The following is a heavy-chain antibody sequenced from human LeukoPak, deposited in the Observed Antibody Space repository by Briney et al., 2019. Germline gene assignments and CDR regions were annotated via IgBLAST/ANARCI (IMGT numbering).Heavy chain of an antibody. Sequence: PGGSLRLSCAASGFTFSSYEMNWVHQAPGKGLEWVSYISSSSTIYYADSVRGRFTISRDNAKNSLYLQMNSLRAEDTAVYYCARGYGSGSYYLYWGQGTLVTVSS. V-gene: IGHV3-48*03. CDR1: GFTFSSYE. J-gene: IGHJ4*02. D-gene: IGHD3-10*01. CDR2: ISSSSTI. CDR3: ARGYGSGSYYLY.